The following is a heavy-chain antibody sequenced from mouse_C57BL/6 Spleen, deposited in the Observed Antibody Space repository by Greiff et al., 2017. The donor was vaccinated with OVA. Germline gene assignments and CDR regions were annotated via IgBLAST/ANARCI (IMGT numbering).Heavy chain of an antibody. CDR2: IHPNSGST. D-gene: IGHD2-2*01. V-gene: IGHV1-64*01. CDR3: ARSRGPGLRWYFDV. Sequence: QVQLKQPGAELVKPGASVKLSCKASGYTFTSYWMHWVKQRPGQGLEWIGMIHPNSGSTNYNEKFKSKATLTVDKSSSTAYMQLSSLTSEDSAVYYCARSRGPGLRWYFDVWGTGTTVTVSS. J-gene: IGHJ1*03. CDR1: GYTFTSYW.